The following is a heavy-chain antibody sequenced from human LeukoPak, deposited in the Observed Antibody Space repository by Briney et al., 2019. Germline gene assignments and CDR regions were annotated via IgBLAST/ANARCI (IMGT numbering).Heavy chain of an antibody. CDR2: ISGRGGST. V-gene: IGHV3-23*01. D-gene: IGHD5-18*01. CDR1: GVTFSSYA. Sequence: PGGSLRLSCAASGVTFSSYAMSWVRQAPGKGLEWVSGISGRGGSTYYADSVKGRFTISRDDSKNTLYLQMNSLRAEDTAVCYCAKDLYRGYSYGLLDYWGQGTLVTVSS. J-gene: IGHJ4*02. CDR3: AKDLYRGYSYGLLDY.